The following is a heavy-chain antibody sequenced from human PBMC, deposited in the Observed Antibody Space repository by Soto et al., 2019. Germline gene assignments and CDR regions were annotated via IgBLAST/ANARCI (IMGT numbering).Heavy chain of an antibody. CDR2: TYYRSKWYN. J-gene: IGHJ6*02. D-gene: IGHD5-18*01. CDR1: GDSVSSNSAA. Sequence: PSQTLSLTCAISGDSVSSNSAAWSWIRQSPSRGLEWLGRTYYRSKWYNDYAVSVKSRITINPDTSKNQFSLQLNSVTPEDTAVYYCVYSYGYGYYYYYYGMDVWGQGTTDTVS. CDR3: VYSYGYGYYYYYYGMDV. V-gene: IGHV6-1*01.